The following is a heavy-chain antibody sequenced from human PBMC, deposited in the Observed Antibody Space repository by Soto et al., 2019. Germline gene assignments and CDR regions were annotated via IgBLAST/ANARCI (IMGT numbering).Heavy chain of an antibody. CDR1: GGSFSGYY. D-gene: IGHD2-21*01. CDR3: GRANIIPDYYYSGMDV. Sequence: SETLSLTCAVYGGSFSGYYWSWIRQPPGKGLEWIGEINHSGSTNYNPSLKSRVTISVDTSKNQFSLKLSSVTAADTAVYYCGRANIIPDYYYSGMDVGGQGTTVTVS. J-gene: IGHJ6*02. CDR2: INHSGST. V-gene: IGHV4-34*01.